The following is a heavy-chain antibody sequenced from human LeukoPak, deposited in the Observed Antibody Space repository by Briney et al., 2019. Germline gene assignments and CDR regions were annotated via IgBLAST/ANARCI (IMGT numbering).Heavy chain of an antibody. V-gene: IGHV3-48*03. CDR3: ARAVLGYCSGGSCGFDY. CDR2: ISSSGSII. Sequence: GGSLRLSCAASGFTFSSYEMNWVRQAPGKGLEWVSYISSSGSIIYYADSVKGRFTISRDNAKNSLYLQMNSLRAEDTAVYYCARAVLGYCSGGSCGFDYWGQGTLVTVSS. CDR1: GFTFSSYE. D-gene: IGHD2-15*01. J-gene: IGHJ4*02.